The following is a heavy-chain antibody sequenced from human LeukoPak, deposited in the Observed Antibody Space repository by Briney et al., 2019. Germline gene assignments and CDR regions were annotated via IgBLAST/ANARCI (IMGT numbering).Heavy chain of an antibody. V-gene: IGHV4-59*08. Sequence: SETLSLTCTVSGGSISSNYWSWIRQPPGKGLEWIGYIYYSGSTNYNPSLKSRVTISVDTSKNQFSLKLSSVTAADTAVYYCARRLYYDSSGYSDAFDIWGQGTMVTVSS. CDR1: GGSISSNY. J-gene: IGHJ3*02. CDR2: IYYSGST. D-gene: IGHD3-22*01. CDR3: ARRLYYDSSGYSDAFDI.